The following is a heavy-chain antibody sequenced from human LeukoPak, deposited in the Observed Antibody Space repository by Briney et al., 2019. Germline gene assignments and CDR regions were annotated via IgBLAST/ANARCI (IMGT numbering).Heavy chain of an antibody. J-gene: IGHJ4*02. CDR1: GFTFSSYA. D-gene: IGHD4-17*01. CDR3: AKEDYGDLYRGGGRYFDY. Sequence: PGGSLRLSCAASGFTFSSYAMSWVRQAPGKGLEWVSAISGSGGSTYYADSVKGRFTISRDNSKNTLYLQMNSLRAEDTAVYYCAKEDYGDLYRGGGRYFDYWGQGTLVTVSS. CDR2: ISGSGGST. V-gene: IGHV3-23*01.